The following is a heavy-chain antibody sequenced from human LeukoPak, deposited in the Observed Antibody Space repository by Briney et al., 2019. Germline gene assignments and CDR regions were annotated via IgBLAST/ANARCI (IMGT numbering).Heavy chain of an antibody. CDR2: IYLDGDK. CDR3: AHRGDGDYEGIFDY. CDR1: GFSLRTHGVG. J-gene: IGHJ4*02. Sequence: SGPTVVNPTQTLTLTCTFSGFSLRTHGVGVGWIRQPPGKALEWLSLIYLDGDKPFTPSLQNRLTITKDTSKNQVVLTMTNMDPVDTGTYYCAHRGDGDYEGIFDYWGQGTLVTVSS. D-gene: IGHD4-17*01. V-gene: IGHV2-5*02.